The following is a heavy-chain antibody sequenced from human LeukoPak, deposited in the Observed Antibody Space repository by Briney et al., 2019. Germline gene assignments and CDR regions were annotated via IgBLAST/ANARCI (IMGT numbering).Heavy chain of an antibody. CDR2: MNTKSGNT. V-gene: IGHV1-8*03. J-gene: IGHJ4*02. CDR3: ARWNYYDSSGYYFSDY. Sequence: ASVKVSCKASGYTFTSYDINWVRQATGQGLEGRGWMNTKSGNTGYAQKFQGRVTITRNPSISTAYMELSSLRSEDTAVYYCARWNYYDSSGYYFSDYWGQGTLVTVSS. D-gene: IGHD3-22*01. CDR1: GYTFTSYD.